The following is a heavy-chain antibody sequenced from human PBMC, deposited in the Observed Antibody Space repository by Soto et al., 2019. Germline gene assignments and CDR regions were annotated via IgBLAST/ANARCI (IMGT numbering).Heavy chain of an antibody. D-gene: IGHD6-13*01. CDR2: IKSKTDGGTT. CDR3: ITELTAAGKFDY. V-gene: IGHV3-15*01. J-gene: IGHJ4*02. Sequence: GRSLRLSCAASGFTFSNVWMSWVRQAPGKGLEWVGRIKSKTDGGTTDYAAPVKGRFTISRDDSKNTLYLQMNSLKTEDTAVYYCITELTAAGKFDYWGQGTLVTVSS. CDR1: GFTFSNVW.